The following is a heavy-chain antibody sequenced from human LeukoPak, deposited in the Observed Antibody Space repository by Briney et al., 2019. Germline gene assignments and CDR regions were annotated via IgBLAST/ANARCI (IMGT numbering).Heavy chain of an antibody. CDR3: ARKNYCSGGSCYSRGWFDP. V-gene: IGHV1-8*01. Sequence: ASVKVSCKASEYTFTSYDINWVRQATGQGLEWMGWMNPNSGNTVYAQKFQGRVTMTRDASISTAYMELSSLRSEDTAMYYCARKNYCSGGSCYSRGWFDPWGQGTLVTVSS. CDR1: EYTFTSYD. CDR2: MNPNSGNT. J-gene: IGHJ5*02. D-gene: IGHD2-15*01.